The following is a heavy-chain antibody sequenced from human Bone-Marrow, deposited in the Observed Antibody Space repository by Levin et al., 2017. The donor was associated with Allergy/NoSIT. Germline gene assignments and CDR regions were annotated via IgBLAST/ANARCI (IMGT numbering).Heavy chain of an antibody. V-gene: IGHV5-51*01. CDR3: ARHIAVAGNDGFDI. J-gene: IGHJ3*02. D-gene: IGHD6-13*01. Sequence: KPGGSLRLSCKGSGYSFTNYWIGWVRQMPGKGLEWMASIYPGDSDTRYSPSFQGQVTILADKSISTAYLQWSSLKASDTAIYYCARHIAVAGNDGFDIWGQGTKVTVSS. CDR1: GYSFTNYW. CDR2: IYPGDSDT.